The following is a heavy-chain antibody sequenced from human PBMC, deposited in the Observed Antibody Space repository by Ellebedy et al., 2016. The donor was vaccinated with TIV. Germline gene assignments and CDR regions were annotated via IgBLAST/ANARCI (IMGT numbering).Heavy chain of an antibody. J-gene: IGHJ4*02. V-gene: IGHV3-53*01. CDR2: FYGTSST. Sequence: PGGSLRLSCAASGFIVSSNYMSWVRQAPGKGLEWVSVFYGTSSTYYADSVKGRFTISRDSSKNTVHLQMNSLRAEDTAVYYCARGYINSWYSGFDYWGQGTLVTVST. D-gene: IGHD6-13*01. CDR1: GFIVSSNY. CDR3: ARGYINSWYSGFDY.